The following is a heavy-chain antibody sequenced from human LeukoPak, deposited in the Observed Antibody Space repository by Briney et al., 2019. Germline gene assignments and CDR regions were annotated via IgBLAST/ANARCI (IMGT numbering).Heavy chain of an antibody. Sequence: GGSLRLSCTVSGFTVSSNSMSWVRQAPGKGLEWVSSIYSGGNTHYSDSVKGRFTISRDNSKNNLYLQMNSLRAEDTAVYYCARRSGIAVAGAFDYWGQGTLVTVSS. CDR2: IYSGGNT. V-gene: IGHV3-53*01. CDR1: GFTVSSNS. D-gene: IGHD6-19*01. CDR3: ARRSGIAVAGAFDY. J-gene: IGHJ4*02.